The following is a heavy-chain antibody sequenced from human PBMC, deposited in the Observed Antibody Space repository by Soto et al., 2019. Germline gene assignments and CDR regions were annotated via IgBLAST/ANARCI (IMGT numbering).Heavy chain of an antibody. Sequence: GGSLRLSCAASGFTFSTYTLHWVRQAPGKGLEWVAVVSFDGSNKYYADSLEGRFTISRDNSKNTLYLEMNSLRAEDTAVYYCARDYSTTATFDYWGQGTLVTVSS. J-gene: IGHJ4*02. CDR1: GFTFSTYT. CDR3: ARDYSTTATFDY. V-gene: IGHV3-30-3*01. D-gene: IGHD2-21*01. CDR2: VSFDGSNK.